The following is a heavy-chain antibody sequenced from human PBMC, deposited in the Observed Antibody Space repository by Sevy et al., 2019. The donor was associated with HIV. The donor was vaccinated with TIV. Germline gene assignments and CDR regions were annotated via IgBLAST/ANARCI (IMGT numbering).Heavy chain of an antibody. CDR1: GFPFNDHA. D-gene: IGHD2-21*01. Sequence: GGSLRLSCAASGFPFNDHAMHWVRQVPGKGLEWVSGISWNSRNIGYADSVKGRFTISRDNAMHFVYLERNSLRPEDTAVYYCAKDINCGCDGVNCYSYYYYFYGLDVWGQGTTVTVSS. CDR2: ISWNSRNI. CDR3: AKDINCGCDGVNCYSYYYYFYGLDV. J-gene: IGHJ6*02. V-gene: IGHV3-9*01.